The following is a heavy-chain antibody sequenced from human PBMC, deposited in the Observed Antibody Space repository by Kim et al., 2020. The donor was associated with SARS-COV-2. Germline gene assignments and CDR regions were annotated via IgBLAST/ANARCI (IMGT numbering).Heavy chain of an antibody. CDR2: INHSGST. D-gene: IGHD3-10*01. CDR3: ARGLLLWFGELKYFDL. V-gene: IGHV4-34*01. J-gene: IGHJ2*01. CDR1: GGSFSGYY. Sequence: SETLSLTCAVYGGSFSGYYWSWIRQPPGKGLEWIGEINHSGSTNYNPSLKSRVTISVDTSKNQFSLKLSSVTAADTAVYYCARGLLLWFGELKYFDLWGRGTLVTVSS.